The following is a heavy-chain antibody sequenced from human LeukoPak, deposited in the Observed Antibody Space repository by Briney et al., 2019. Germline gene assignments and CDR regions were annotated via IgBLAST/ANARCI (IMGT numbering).Heavy chain of an antibody. V-gene: IGHV3-74*01. CDR3: ARRIAAAAAPYYFDY. J-gene: IGHJ4*02. D-gene: IGHD6-13*01. CDR2: ISSDGSST. Sequence: PGGTLRLSCAASGFTFSSYAMHWVRHAPGKGLLWVSRISSDGSSTSYADSVKGRFTISRDNAKNTLYLQMNSLRAEDTAVYYCARRIAAAAAPYYFDYWGQGTLVTVSS. CDR1: GFTFSSYA.